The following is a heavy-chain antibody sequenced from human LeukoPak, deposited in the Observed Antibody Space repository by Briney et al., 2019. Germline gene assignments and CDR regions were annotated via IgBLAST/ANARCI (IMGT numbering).Heavy chain of an antibody. D-gene: IGHD1-26*01. CDR2: ISGSSSDI. CDR3: ARRGYHDYSGFDY. CDR1: AFTFRSYS. Sequence: GGSLRLSCAGSAFTFRSYSMNWVRQAPGKGLEWVSSISGSSSDIYYADSVKGRFTISRDNAKNSLYLQMKSLRAEDTAVYYCARRGYHDYSGFDYWGQGTLVTVSS. J-gene: IGHJ4*02. V-gene: IGHV3-21*01.